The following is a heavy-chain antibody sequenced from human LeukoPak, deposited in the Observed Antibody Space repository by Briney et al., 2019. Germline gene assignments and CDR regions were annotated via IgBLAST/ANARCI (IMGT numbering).Heavy chain of an antibody. V-gene: IGHV3-9*01. CDR2: ISWNSGSI. D-gene: IGHD2-15*01. Sequence: GGSLRLSCAASGFTFDDYAMHWVRQAPGKGPEWVSGISWNSGSIGYADSVKGRFTISRDNAKNSLYLQMNSLRAEDTALYYCAKDSGCSGGSCYFSDWGQGTLVTVSS. CDR1: GFTFDDYA. J-gene: IGHJ4*02. CDR3: AKDSGCSGGSCYFSD.